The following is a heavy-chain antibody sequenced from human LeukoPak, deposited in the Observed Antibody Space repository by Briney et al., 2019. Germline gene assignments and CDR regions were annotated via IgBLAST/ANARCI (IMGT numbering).Heavy chain of an antibody. V-gene: IGHV3-73*01. CDR1: GFTFSGSA. CDR2: IRSKANSYAT. Sequence: PGGSLRLSCAASGFTFSGSAMHWVRQASGKGLEWVGRIRSKANSYATAYAASVKGRFTISRDDSKNTAYLQMNSLKTEDTAVYYCTRPSTTYAVGYWGQGTLVTVSS. CDR3: TRPSTTYAVGY. J-gene: IGHJ4*02. D-gene: IGHD5-12*01.